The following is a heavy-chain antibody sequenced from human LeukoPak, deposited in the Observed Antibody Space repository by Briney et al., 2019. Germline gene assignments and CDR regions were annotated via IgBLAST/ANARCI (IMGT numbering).Heavy chain of an antibody. D-gene: IGHD4-23*01. CDR3: ARVRRFAAGRNWYFDL. V-gene: IGHV4-4*07. J-gene: IGHJ2*01. CDR1: GGSISSYY. CDR2: IYTSGST. Sequence: SETLSLTCTVSGGSISSYYWSWIRQPAGKGLEWIGRIYTSGSTNYNPSLKSRVTMSVDTSKNQFSLKLSSVTAADPAVYYCARVRRFAAGRNWYFDLWGRGTLVTVSS.